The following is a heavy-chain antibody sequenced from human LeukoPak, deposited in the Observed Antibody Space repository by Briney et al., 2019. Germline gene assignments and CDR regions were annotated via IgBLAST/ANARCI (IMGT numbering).Heavy chain of an antibody. D-gene: IGHD3-3*01. Sequence: PSETLSLTCAVYGGSFSGYYWNWIRQPPGKGLEWIGEVNHSGSTNYNPSLKTRVTISVDTSKNQFSLKLSSVTAADTAVYYCARAYYDFWSGYQFDYWGQGTLVTVSS. J-gene: IGHJ4*02. CDR3: ARAYYDFWSGYQFDY. V-gene: IGHV4-34*01. CDR2: VNHSGST. CDR1: GGSFSGYY.